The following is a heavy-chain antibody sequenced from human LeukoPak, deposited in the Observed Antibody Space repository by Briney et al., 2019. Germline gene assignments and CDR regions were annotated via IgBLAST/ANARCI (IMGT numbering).Heavy chain of an antibody. CDR2: ISGSSSFI. D-gene: IGHD1-20*01. J-gene: IGHJ4*02. CDR3: ARGPNNYSLDY. Sequence: PGGSLRLSCAASEFTFSSYGMYWVRQAPGKGLEWVSFISGSSSFIYYADSVKGRFTISRDNTKNSLYLQVNSLRAEDTAVYYCARGPNNYSLDYWGQGTLVTVSS. V-gene: IGHV3-21*01. CDR1: EFTFSSYG.